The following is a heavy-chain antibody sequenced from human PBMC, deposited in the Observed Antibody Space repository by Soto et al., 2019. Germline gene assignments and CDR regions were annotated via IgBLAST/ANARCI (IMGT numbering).Heavy chain of an antibody. J-gene: IGHJ4*02. CDR2: IYYSGST. CDR1: GGSISSYY. D-gene: IGHD3-22*01. V-gene: IGHV4-59*01. Sequence: PSETLSLTCTVSGGSISSYYWSWIRQPPGKGLEWIGYIYYSGSTNYNPSLKSRVTISVDTSKNQFSLKLSSVTAADTAVYYCARQYYDSSRYPDYFDSWCQGTLVTVSS. CDR3: ARQYYDSSRYPDYFDS.